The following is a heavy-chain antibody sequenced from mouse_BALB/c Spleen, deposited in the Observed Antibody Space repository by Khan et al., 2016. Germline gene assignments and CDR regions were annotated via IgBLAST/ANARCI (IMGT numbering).Heavy chain of an antibody. CDR2: ISYSGST. CDR3: AGTPTAYYTIDY. D-gene: IGHD1-2*01. CDR1: GYSITSDYA. V-gene: IGHV3-2*02. J-gene: IGHJ4*01. Sequence: EVQLQESGPGLVKPSQSLSLTCTVTGYSITSDYAWNWIRQFPGNKLEWMGYISYSGSTRYYPSLKSRISITRDTSKNQFFLQLNSVTTEDTATYYCAGTPTAYYTIDYWGQGTSVTVSS.